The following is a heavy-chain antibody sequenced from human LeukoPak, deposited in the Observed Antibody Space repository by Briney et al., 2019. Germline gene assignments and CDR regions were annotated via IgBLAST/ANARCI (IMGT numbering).Heavy chain of an antibody. D-gene: IGHD3-16*01. J-gene: IGHJ3*02. CDR1: GYTFTSYY. CDR3: ARTKKVSWGNNDGFDI. V-gene: IGHV1-46*01. Sequence: ASVKVSCKASGYTFTSYYLHWVRQAPGQGLEWMGIINPSAGTGYAQKFQGRVSMTRDTSTSTVYMALSSLRSEDTAVYYCARTKKVSWGNNDGFDIWGQGTMVTVSS. CDR2: INPSAGT.